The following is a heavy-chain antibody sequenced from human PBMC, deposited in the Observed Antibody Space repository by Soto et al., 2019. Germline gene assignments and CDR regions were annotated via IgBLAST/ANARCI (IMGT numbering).Heavy chain of an antibody. V-gene: IGHV1-18*04. J-gene: IGHJ6*02. D-gene: IGHD3-10*01. Sequence: QVQLVQSGAEVMKPGASVKVSCKASGYTFTSYSISWVRQAPGQGLEWMGWISAYNDNTNYAQNLQGRVTMTTDTSTSTAYMELRSLRSDDTAVYYCARDHYYVSGTLYDYGMDVWGQGTTVTVSS. CDR3: ARDHYYVSGTLYDYGMDV. CDR2: ISAYNDNT. CDR1: GYTFTSYS.